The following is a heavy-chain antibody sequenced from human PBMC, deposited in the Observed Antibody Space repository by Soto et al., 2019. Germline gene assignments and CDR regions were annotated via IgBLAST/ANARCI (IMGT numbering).Heavy chain of an antibody. Sequence: SVKVSCKASGFTFTSSAMQWVRQARGQRLEWIGWIVVGSGNTNYAQKFQERVTITRDMSTSTAYMELSSLRSEDTAVYYCARDGVGATTNDAFDIWGQGTMVTVSS. V-gene: IGHV1-58*02. CDR3: ARDGVGATTNDAFDI. J-gene: IGHJ3*02. CDR2: IVVGSGNT. CDR1: GFTFTSSA. D-gene: IGHD1-26*01.